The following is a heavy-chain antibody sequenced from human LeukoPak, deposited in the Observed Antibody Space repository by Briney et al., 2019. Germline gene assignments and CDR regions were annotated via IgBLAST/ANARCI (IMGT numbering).Heavy chain of an antibody. Sequence: GGSLRLSCAASGFTFSSYWMSWVRQAPGKGLEWVANIKQDGSEQYYVDSVKGRFTISRDNAKNSLYLQMNSLRAEDTAVYYCARDYSDYEGYFDYWGQGTLVTVSS. CDR3: ARDYSDYEGYFDY. J-gene: IGHJ4*02. CDR2: IKQDGSEQ. D-gene: IGHD4-11*01. CDR1: GFTFSSYW. V-gene: IGHV3-7*01.